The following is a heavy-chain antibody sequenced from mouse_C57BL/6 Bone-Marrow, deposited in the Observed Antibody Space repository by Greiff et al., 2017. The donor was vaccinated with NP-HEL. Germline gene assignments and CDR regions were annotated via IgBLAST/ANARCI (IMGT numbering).Heavy chain of an antibody. D-gene: IGHD3-3*01. V-gene: IGHV1-50*01. J-gene: IGHJ3*01. CDR3: ARGGTGWFAY. CDR1: GYTFTSYW. Sequence: QVQLQQPGAELVKPGASVKLSCKASGYTFTSYWMQWVKQRPGQGLEWIGEIDPSDSYTNYNQKFKGKATLTVDTSSSTAYMQLSSLTSEDSAVYYCARGGTGWFAYWGQGTLVTVSA. CDR2: IDPSDSYT.